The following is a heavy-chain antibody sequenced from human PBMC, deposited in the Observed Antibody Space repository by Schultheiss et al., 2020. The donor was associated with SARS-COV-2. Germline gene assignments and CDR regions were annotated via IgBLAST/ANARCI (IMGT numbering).Heavy chain of an antibody. CDR1: GGSFSGYY. CDR3: ARLRPAVASV. J-gene: IGHJ6*02. Sequence: SETLSLTCAVYGGSFSGYYWSWIRQPPGKGLEWIGYIYYSGSTNYNPSLKSRVTISVDTSKNQFSLKLSSVTAADTAVYYCARLRPAVASVWGQGTTVTVSS. CDR2: IYYSGST. V-gene: IGHV4-59*12. D-gene: IGHD6-19*01.